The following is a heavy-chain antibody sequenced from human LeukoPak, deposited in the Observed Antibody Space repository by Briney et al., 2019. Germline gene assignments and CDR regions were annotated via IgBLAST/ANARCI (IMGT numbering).Heavy chain of an antibody. V-gene: IGHV7-4-1*02. J-gene: IGHJ6*03. CDR3: AREKNTYYDFWSGYDYYMDV. CDR2: INTNTGNP. CDR1: GYTFTSYA. D-gene: IGHD3-3*01. Sequence: ASVKVSCKASGYTFTSYAMNWVRQAPGQGLEWMGWINTNTGNPTYAQGFTGRFVFSLDTSVSTAYLQISSLKVEDTAVYYCAREKNTYYDFWSGYDYYMDVWGKGTTVTVSS.